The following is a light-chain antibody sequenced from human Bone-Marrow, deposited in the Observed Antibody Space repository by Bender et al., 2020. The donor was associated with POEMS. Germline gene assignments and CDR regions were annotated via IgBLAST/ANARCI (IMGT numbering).Light chain of an antibody. V-gene: IGLV1-44*01. Sequence: QSVLTQPPSASGTPGQRVTIPCSGCSSNIGALAVNWYQHLPRTAPKLLIDSSHRRPSEVPDRFSGSKSGTSASLAISGLQSEDEADYYCAVWDDSLNGWVFGGGTKLTVL. CDR1: SSNIGALA. J-gene: IGLJ3*02. CDR3: AVWDDSLNGWV. CDR2: SSH.